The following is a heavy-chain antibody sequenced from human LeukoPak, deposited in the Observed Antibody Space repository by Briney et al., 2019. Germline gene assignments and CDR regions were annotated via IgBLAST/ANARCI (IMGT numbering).Heavy chain of an antibody. Sequence: GGSLRLSCAASGFIFNSYAMHWVRQAPGKGLEWVAAISYDGTNKYYADSVKGRFTISRDNAKNSLYLQMNSLRAEDTAVYYCARDGLIAAAEIPAQEYFDYWGQGTLVTVSS. CDR2: ISYDGTNK. D-gene: IGHD6-13*01. CDR3: ARDGLIAAAEIPAQEYFDY. J-gene: IGHJ4*02. V-gene: IGHV3-30*04. CDR1: GFIFNSYA.